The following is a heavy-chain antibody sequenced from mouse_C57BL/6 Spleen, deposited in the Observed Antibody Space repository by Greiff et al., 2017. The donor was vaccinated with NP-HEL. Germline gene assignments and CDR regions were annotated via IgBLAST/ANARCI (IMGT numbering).Heavy chain of an antibody. CDR2: IWRGGST. V-gene: IGHV2-5*01. Sequence: VQLVESGPGLVQPSPSLSITCTVSGFSLTSYGVHWVRQSPGKGLEWLGVIWRGGSTDYNAAFMSRLSITKDNSKSQVFFKMNSLQADDTARYYCAKKGTGFAYWGQGTLVTVAA. J-gene: IGHJ3*01. CDR3: AKKGTGFAY. D-gene: IGHD4-1*01. CDR1: GFSLTSYG.